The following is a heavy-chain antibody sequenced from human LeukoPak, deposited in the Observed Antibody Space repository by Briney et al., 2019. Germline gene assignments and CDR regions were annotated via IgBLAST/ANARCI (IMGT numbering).Heavy chain of an antibody. Sequence: GGSLRLSCAASGFTVSSNYMSWVRQAPGKGLEWVSVIYSGGSTYYADSVKGRFTISRDNPKNTLYLQMNSLRAEDTAVYYCAKDGSGYCSSTSCYSGDFDYWGQGTLVTVSS. J-gene: IGHJ4*02. V-gene: IGHV3-66*01. CDR2: IYSGGST. D-gene: IGHD2-2*02. CDR3: AKDGSGYCSSTSCYSGDFDY. CDR1: GFTVSSNY.